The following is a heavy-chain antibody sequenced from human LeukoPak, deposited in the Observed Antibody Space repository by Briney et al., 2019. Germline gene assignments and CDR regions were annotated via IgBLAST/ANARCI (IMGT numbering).Heavy chain of an antibody. V-gene: IGHV1-69*13. J-gene: IGHJ5*02. CDR3: ARGGYSGFNWFDP. CDR2: IIPIFGTA. Sequence: SVKVSCKASGGTFSSYAISWVRQAPGQGLEWMGGIIPIFGTANYAQKFQGRVTITADESTSTAYMELSSLRSEDTAVYYCARGGYSGFNWFDPWGQGTLVTVSS. CDR1: GGTFSSYA. D-gene: IGHD5-12*01.